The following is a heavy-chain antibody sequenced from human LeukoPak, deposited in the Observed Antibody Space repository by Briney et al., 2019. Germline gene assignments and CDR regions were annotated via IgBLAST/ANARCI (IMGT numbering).Heavy chain of an antibody. CDR1: GFTFSSYW. Sequence: GGSLRLSCAASGFTFSSYWMSWVRQAPGKGLEWVANIKQDGSEKYYVDSVKGRFTISRDNAKNSLYLQMNSLRAEDTAVYYCARVTVGDNYGSGLFDSWGQGTLVTVSS. CDR2: IKQDGSEK. V-gene: IGHV3-7*01. CDR3: ARVTVGDNYGSGLFDS. J-gene: IGHJ4*02. D-gene: IGHD1-26*01.